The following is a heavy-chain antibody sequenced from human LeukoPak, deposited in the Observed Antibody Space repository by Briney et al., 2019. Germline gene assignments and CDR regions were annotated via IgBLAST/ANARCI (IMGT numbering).Heavy chain of an antibody. J-gene: IGHJ4*02. Sequence: RSSETLSLTCAVYGGSFSGYYWSWIRQPPGKGLEWIGEINHGGSTNYNPSLKSRVTISVDTSKNQFSLKLSSVTAADTAVYYCARALDSSGYPFDYWGQGTLVTVSS. CDR3: ARALDSSGYPFDY. V-gene: IGHV4-34*01. CDR2: INHGGST. D-gene: IGHD3-22*01. CDR1: GGSFSGYY.